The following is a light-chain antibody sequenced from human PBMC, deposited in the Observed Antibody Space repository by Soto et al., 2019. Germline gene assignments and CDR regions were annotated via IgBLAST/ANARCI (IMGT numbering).Light chain of an antibody. V-gene: IGKV1-27*01. CDR3: QKYNRAPWT. J-gene: IGKJ1*01. Sequence: DIPMTQSPSSLSASVGDRVTITCRASQGISNYLAWYQQKPGKLPKVLIYAAFTLQSGVPSRFSGSGSGTDLTLPISSLQPEDVATYYCQKYNRAPWTFGQATKVEIK. CDR2: AAF. CDR1: QGISNY.